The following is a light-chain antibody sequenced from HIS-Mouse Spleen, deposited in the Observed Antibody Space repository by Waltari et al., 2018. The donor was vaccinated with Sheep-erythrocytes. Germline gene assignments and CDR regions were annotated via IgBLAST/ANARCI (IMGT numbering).Light chain of an antibody. CDR3: QAWDSSTAWV. Sequence: SYELTQPPSVSVSPGQTASITCSGDKLGDKYACWYQQKPGQSPVLVLYQDSKRPSGIRERFSGSNAGNTATLTVSGTQAMDEADYSCQAWDSSTAWVFGGGTKLTVL. V-gene: IGLV3-1*01. CDR1: KLGDKY. J-gene: IGLJ3*02. CDR2: QDS.